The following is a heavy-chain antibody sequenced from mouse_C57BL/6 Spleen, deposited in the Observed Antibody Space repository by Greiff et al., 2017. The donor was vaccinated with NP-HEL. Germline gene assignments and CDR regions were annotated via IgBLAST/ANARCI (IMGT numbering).Heavy chain of an antibody. Sequence: QVQLKESGAELVKPGASVKLSCKASGYTFAEYTIHWVKQRSGQGLEWIGWFYPGSGSIKYNEKFKDKATLTADKSSSTVYMELSRLTSEDSAVYFCARHEGNWEAFDYWGQGTTLTVSS. CDR3: ARHEGNWEAFDY. D-gene: IGHD4-1*01. J-gene: IGHJ2*01. CDR1: GYTFAEYT. CDR2: FYPGSGSI. V-gene: IGHV1-62-2*01.